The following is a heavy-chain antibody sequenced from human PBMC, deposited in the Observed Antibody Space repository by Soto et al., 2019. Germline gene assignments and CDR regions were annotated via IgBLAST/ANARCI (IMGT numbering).Heavy chain of an antibody. CDR1: GGSISSGGYS. CDR2: IYHSGST. J-gene: IGHJ5*02. CDR3: ARRYGDYRLPDLYNWFDP. D-gene: IGHD4-17*01. V-gene: IGHV4-30-2*01. Sequence: PSETLSLTCAASGGSISSGGYSWSWIRQPPGKGLEWIGYIYHSGSTYYNPSLKSRVTISVDRSKNQFSLKLSSVTAADTAVYYCARRYGDYRLPDLYNWFDPWGQGTLVTVSS.